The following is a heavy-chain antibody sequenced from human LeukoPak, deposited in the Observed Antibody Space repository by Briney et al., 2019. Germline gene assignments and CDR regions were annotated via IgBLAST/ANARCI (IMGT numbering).Heavy chain of an antibody. V-gene: IGHV3-23*01. Sequence: GGSLRLSCAASGFTFSSYAMSWVRQAPGKGPEWVSGISDRGDSPYYANSVKGRFTISRDNSKNILYLQMSSLRAEDTAVYYCAKGVPELRHFYYYMDVWGKGTTVSVSS. CDR2: ISDRGDSP. D-gene: IGHD1-7*01. CDR1: GFTFSSYA. CDR3: AKGVPELRHFYYYMDV. J-gene: IGHJ6*03.